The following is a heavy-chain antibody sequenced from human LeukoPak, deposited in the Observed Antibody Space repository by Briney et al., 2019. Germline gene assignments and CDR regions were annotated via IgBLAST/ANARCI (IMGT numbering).Heavy chain of an antibody. CDR1: GYTFTGYY. CDR3: ARVGLVGAITDY. CDR2: INPNSGGT. V-gene: IGHV1-2*02. J-gene: IGHJ4*02. Sequence: ASVKVSCKASGYTFTGYYMHWVRQAPGQGLEWMGWINPNSGGTNYAQKFQGGVTMTRDTSISTAYMELSRLRSDDTAVYYCARVGLVGAITDYWGQGTLVTVSS. D-gene: IGHD1-26*01.